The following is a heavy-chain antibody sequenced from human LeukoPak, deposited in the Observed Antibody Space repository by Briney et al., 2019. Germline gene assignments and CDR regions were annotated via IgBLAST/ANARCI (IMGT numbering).Heavy chain of an antibody. V-gene: IGHV4-4*02. CDR2: IYHRGNT. CDR1: GGSISGINW. CDR3: GRIGYSGYGTVDY. D-gene: IGHD5-12*01. J-gene: IGHJ4*02. Sequence: SETLSLTCAVSGGSISGINWWSWVRQPLGKGLEWIGEIYHRGNTNYNPSLKSRVTISVDNSKNQFSLNLSSVTAADTAVYYCGRIGYSGYGTVDYWGQGTRVTVSS.